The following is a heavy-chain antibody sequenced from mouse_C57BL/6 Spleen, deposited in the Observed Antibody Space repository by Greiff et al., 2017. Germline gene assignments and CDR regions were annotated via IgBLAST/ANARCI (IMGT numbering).Heavy chain of an antibody. J-gene: IGHJ2*01. CDR1: GYAFSSYW. D-gene: IGHD2-3*01. CDR2: IYPGDGDT. Sequence: VQLQQSGAELVKPGASVKISCKASGYAFSSYWMHWVKQRPGKGLEWIGQIYPGDGDTNYNGKFKGKATLTADKSSSTAYMQLSSLTSEDSAVYFCARDGYHYYWGQGTTLTVSS. V-gene: IGHV1-80*01. CDR3: ARDGYHYY.